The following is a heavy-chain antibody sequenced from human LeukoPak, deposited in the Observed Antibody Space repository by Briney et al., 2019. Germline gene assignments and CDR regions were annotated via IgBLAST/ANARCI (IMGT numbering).Heavy chain of an antibody. V-gene: IGHV3-21*01. CDR2: ISSSSSYI. CDR1: GFTFSSYS. CDR3: ARDTITHYDSSGSLPLSFDY. J-gene: IGHJ4*02. Sequence: GGSLRLSCAASGFTFSSYSMNWVRQAPGKGLEWVSSISSSSSYIYYADSVKGRFTISRDNAKNSLYLQMNSLRAEDTAVYYCARDTITHYDSSGSLPLSFDYWGQGALVTVSS. D-gene: IGHD3-22*01.